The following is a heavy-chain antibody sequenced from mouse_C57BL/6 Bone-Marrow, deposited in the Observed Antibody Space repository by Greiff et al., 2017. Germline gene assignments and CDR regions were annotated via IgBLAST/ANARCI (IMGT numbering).Heavy chain of an antibody. V-gene: IGHV1-69*01. CDR2: IDPSDSYT. CDR3: ARIQGTVVARWYFDV. Sequence: VQLQQSGAELVMPGASVKLSCKASGYTFTSYWMHWVKQRPGQGLEWIGEIDPSDSYTNYNQKFKGKSTLTVDKSSSTAYMQLSSLTSEDSAVYYCARIQGTVVARWYFDVWGTGTTVTVSS. CDR1: GYTFTSYW. D-gene: IGHD1-1*01. J-gene: IGHJ1*03.